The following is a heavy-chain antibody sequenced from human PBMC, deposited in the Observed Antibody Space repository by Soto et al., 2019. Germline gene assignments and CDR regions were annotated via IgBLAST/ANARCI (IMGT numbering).Heavy chain of an antibody. V-gene: IGHV1-69*02. CDR2: IIPILGIA. CDR1: GGTFSSYT. Sequence: QVQLVQSGAAVKKPGSSVKVSCKASGGTFSSYTISWVRQAPGQGLEWMGRIIPILGIANYAQKSQGRVTITADKSTSTAYMELSSLRSEDTAVYYCARVSCSSTSCYVGWFDPWGQGTLVTVSS. J-gene: IGHJ5*02. D-gene: IGHD2-2*01. CDR3: ARVSCSSTSCYVGWFDP.